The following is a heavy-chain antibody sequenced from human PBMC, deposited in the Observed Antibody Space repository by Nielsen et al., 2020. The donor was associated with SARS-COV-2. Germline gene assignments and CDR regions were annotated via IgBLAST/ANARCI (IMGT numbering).Heavy chain of an antibody. D-gene: IGHD3-22*01. V-gene: IGHV4-61*01. CDR2: IYYSGST. CDR3: ARGHINSSGYAGDYYYYGMDV. CDR1: GGSVSSGSYY. J-gene: IGHJ6*02. Sequence: SETLSLTCTVSGGSVSSGSYYWSWIRQPPGKGLEWIGYIYYSGSTNYNPSLKSRVTISVDTSKNQFSLKLSSVTAADTAVYYCARGHINSSGYAGDYYYYGMDVWGQGTTVTVSS.